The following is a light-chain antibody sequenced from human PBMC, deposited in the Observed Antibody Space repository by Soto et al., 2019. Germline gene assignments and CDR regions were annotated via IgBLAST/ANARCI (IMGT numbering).Light chain of an antibody. J-gene: IGLJ1*01. Sequence: QSVLTQPPSASGTPGQRVTISCSGSCSNIGSNTVNWYQQLPGTAPKLLIYSNNQRPSGVPDRFSGSQSGTSASLAISGLQSEDEADYYCAAWDDSLNGYVFGTGTKLTVL. CDR3: AAWDDSLNGYV. CDR1: CSNIGSNT. V-gene: IGLV1-44*01. CDR2: SNN.